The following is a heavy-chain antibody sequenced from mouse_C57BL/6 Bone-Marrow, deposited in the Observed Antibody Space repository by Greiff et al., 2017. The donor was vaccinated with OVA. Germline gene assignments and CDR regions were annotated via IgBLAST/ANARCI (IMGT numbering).Heavy chain of an antibody. J-gene: IGHJ2*01. Sequence: QVQLQQSGAELARPGASVKLSCKASGYTFTSYGISWVKQRTGQGLEWIGEIYPRSGNTYYNEKFKGKATLTADKSSSTAYMELRSLTSEDSAVYFCARYPYYGKVVDYWGQGTTLTVSS. CDR2: IYPRSGNT. V-gene: IGHV1-81*01. CDR3: ARYPYYGKVVDY. D-gene: IGHD1-1*01. CDR1: GYTFTSYG.